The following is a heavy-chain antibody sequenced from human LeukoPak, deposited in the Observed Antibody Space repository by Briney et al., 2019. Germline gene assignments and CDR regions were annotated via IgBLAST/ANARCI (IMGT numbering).Heavy chain of an antibody. CDR3: ARASSSWYYYYMDV. V-gene: IGHV3-21*04. D-gene: IGHD6-13*01. CDR2: ISSSSSYI. Sequence: GGSLRLSCAASGFTFSSYSMNWVRQAPGKGLEWVSSISSSSSYIYYADSVKGRFTISRDNSKNTLYLQMNSLRAEDTAVYYCARASSSWYYYYMDVWGKGTTVTIS. CDR1: GFTFSSYS. J-gene: IGHJ6*03.